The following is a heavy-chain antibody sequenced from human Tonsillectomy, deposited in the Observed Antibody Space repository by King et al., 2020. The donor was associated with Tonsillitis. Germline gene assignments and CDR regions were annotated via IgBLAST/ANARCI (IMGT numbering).Heavy chain of an antibody. Sequence: VQLVESGGGLVQPGRSLRLSCTVSGFPFDDYPMSWVRQAPGKGLDWVGFIRSKAYGGTPEYAASVKDRFTISRDDSKSIAYLQMNSLKTEDTAVYFCTRGIYRPAFYYYMDVWGKGTTVTVSS. V-gene: IGHV3-49*04. CDR3: TRGIYRPAFYYYMDV. CDR2: IRSKAYGGTP. CDR1: GFPFDDYP. J-gene: IGHJ6*03. D-gene: IGHD4-11*01.